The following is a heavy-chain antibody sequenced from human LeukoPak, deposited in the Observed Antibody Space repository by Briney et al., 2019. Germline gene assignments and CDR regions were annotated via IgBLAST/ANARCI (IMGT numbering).Heavy chain of an antibody. J-gene: IGHJ5*02. V-gene: IGHV4-39*01. D-gene: IGHD3-3*01. CDR3: ARSYYDFWSGYAPYNWFDP. CDR2: IYYSGNT. CDR1: GGSISSGSYY. Sequence: PSETLSLTCTVSGGSISSGSYYWGWIRQPPGKGLEWIGSIYYSGNTYYNPSLKSRVTISVDTSKNQFSLKLNSVTAADTALYYCARSYYDFWSGYAPYNWFDPWGQGTLVTVSS.